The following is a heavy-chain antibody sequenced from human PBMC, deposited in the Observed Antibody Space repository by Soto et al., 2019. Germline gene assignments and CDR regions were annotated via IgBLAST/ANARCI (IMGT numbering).Heavy chain of an antibody. V-gene: IGHV4-34*01. CDR3: ARGGGVRGVIITPAGPFDY. CDR1: GGSFSGYY. CDR2: INHSGST. Sequence: LSLTCAVYGGSFSGYYWSWIRQPPGKGLEWIGEINHSGSTNYNPSLKSRVTISVDTSKNQFSLKLSSVTAADTAVYYCARGGGVRGVIITPAGPFDYWGQGTLVTVSS. J-gene: IGHJ4*02. D-gene: IGHD3-10*01.